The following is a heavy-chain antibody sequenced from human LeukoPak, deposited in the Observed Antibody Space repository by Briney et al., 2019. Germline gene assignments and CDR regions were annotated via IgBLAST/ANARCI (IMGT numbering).Heavy chain of an antibody. D-gene: IGHD2-15*01. CDR1: GFTFSRHW. V-gene: IGHV3-7*01. CDR2: INQDGSMK. Sequence: GGSLRLSCEASGFTFSRHWMSWVRQAPGRGLEWVANINQDGSMKQYADSVRGRFIISRDNAKNSVYLQLSSLKAEDSAVYFCARDESGGYYVYWGQGTLVTVSS. J-gene: IGHJ4*02. CDR3: ARDESGGYYVY.